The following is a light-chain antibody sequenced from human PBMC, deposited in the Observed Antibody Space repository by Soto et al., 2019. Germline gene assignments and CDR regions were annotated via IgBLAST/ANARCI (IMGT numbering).Light chain of an antibody. CDR3: QHYNNYSPT. J-gene: IGKJ4*01. Sequence: DIQMTQSPSSLSASVGDRVTITCRASQSISSYLNWYQQKPGKAPKLLIYAASSLQSGVPSRFSGSGSGTDFTLTISSLQPDDSATYYCQHYNNYSPTFGGGTKVEI. CDR1: QSISSY. V-gene: IGKV1-39*01. CDR2: AAS.